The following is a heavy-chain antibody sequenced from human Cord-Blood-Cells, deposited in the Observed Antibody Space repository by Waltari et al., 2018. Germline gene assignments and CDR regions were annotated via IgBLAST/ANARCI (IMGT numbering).Heavy chain of an antibody. CDR1: GFTVSSNY. CDR2: IYSGGST. Sequence: EVQLVESGGGLIQPGGSLRLSCAASGFTVSSNYMSWVRQAPGKGLEWVSVIYSGGSTYYADSVKGRFTISRDNSKNTLYLQMNSLRAEDTAVYYCARETSLYSSSWFDYWGQGTLVTVSS. D-gene: IGHD6-13*01. CDR3: ARETSLYSSSWFDY. V-gene: IGHV3-53*01. J-gene: IGHJ4*02.